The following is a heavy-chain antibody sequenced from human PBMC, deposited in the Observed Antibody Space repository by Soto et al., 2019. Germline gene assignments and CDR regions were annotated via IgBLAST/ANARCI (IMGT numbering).Heavy chain of an antibody. CDR3: ARDVVDREDY. CDR2: IIPILGIA. CDR1: GGTFSSYT. J-gene: IGHJ4*02. V-gene: IGHV1-69*08. D-gene: IGHD2-21*01. Sequence: QVQLVQSGAEVKKPGSSVKVSCKASGGTFSSYTISWVRQAPGQGLEWMGRIIPILGIATYAQKFQGRVTMXXDKSTSTAYMELSSLRSEDTAVYYCARDVVDREDYWGQGTLVTVSS.